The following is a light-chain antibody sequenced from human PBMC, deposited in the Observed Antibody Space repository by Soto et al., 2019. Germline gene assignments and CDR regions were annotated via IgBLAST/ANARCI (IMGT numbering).Light chain of an antibody. CDR1: QSVSSSY. V-gene: IGKV3-15*01. J-gene: IGKJ1*01. CDR3: QQYNKWPQT. Sequence: EIVLTQSPGTLSLSPGEGATLSCRASQSVSSSYLAWYQQKPGQAPRLLIYGASTRATGIPARFSGSGSGTEFTLTITSLQSEDFAVYYCQQYNKWPQTFGQGTKVDIK. CDR2: GAS.